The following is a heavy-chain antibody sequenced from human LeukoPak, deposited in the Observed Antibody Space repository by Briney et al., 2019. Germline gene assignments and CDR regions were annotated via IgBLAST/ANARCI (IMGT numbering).Heavy chain of an antibody. V-gene: IGHV4-59*01. J-gene: IGHJ4*02. CDR3: AREYSSSYDY. D-gene: IGHD6-13*01. CDR1: GGSISRYY. CDR2: IYYSGST. Sequence: ASETLSLTCTVSGGSISRYYWSWIRQPPGKGLEWSGYIYYSGSTNYSSSLKSRVSITVVSPKMQFSLKLGSVTAAGAAVYYCAREYSSSYDYWGQGTLVTVSS.